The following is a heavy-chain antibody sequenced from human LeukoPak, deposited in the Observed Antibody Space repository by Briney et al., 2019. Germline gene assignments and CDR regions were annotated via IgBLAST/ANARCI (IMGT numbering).Heavy chain of an antibody. J-gene: IGHJ6*02. D-gene: IGHD2-2*01. Sequence: ETLSLTCTVSGGSISRCYWSWIRQPPGKGLEWIGYIYYSGSTNYNPSLKSRVTISIDTSKNQFSLNLSSVTAADTAVYYCARHLTMPSGMDVWGQGTTVTVSS. CDR3: ARHLTMPSGMDV. CDR1: GGSISRCY. V-gene: IGHV4-59*08. CDR2: IYYSGST.